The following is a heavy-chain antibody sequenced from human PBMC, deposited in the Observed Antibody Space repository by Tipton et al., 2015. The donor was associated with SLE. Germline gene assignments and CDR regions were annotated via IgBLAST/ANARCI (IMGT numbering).Heavy chain of an antibody. D-gene: IGHD3-10*01. V-gene: IGHV4-59*08. J-gene: IGHJ3*02. Sequence: TLSLTCTVSGGPIGGYYWSWIRQPPGKGLEWIGYIYYSGSTNYNPSLKSRVTISVDTSKNQFSLKLSSVTAADTAVYYCARRNITMVRGGAFDIWGQGTMVTVSS. CDR1: GGPIGGYY. CDR3: ARRNITMVRGGAFDI. CDR2: IYYSGST.